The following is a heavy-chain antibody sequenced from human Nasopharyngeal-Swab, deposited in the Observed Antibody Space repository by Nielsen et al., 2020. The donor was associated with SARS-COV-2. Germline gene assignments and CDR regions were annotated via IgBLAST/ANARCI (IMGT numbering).Heavy chain of an antibody. D-gene: IGHD3-10*01. CDR3: ARDSGDYGSGSYYYYYYMDV. Sequence: GESLKISCAASGFTFRSYGMHWVRQAPGKGLDWVAVIWYDGSNKYYADSVKGRFTISRDNSKNTLYLQMNSLRAEDTAVYYCARDSGDYGSGSYYYYYYMDVWGKGTTVTVSS. CDR1: GFTFRSYG. V-gene: IGHV3-33*01. J-gene: IGHJ6*03. CDR2: IWYDGSNK.